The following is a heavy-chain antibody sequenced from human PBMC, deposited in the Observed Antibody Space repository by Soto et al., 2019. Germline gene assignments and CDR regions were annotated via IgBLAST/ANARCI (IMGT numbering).Heavy chain of an antibody. CDR1: GYTFSAYT. V-gene: IGHV1-3*01. CDR2: INFGSGNT. J-gene: IGHJ3*02. Sequence: GASVKVSCKAAGYTFSAYTMNWVRQAPGQSLEWMGWINFGSGNTRYSQNFQGRVSITRDTSASTVYMELTGLKSEDTAMYYCARDTETLGPRANDALDIWGQGTMVTVSS. CDR3: ARDTETLGPRANDALDI. D-gene: IGHD3-3*02.